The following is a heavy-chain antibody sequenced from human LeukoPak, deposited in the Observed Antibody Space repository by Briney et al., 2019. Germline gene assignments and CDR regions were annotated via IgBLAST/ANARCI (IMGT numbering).Heavy chain of an antibody. Sequence: HPGGSLRLSCATSGFIFNNYDPHWVRQAPGKGLEWLATISRDGKRQFYTDSVKGRFTIFRDDSRNTLYLQMNSLRPEDTAVYYCARDRHNRAYCGNDCYPAAFDYWGQGALVTVSS. CDR2: ISRDGKRQ. V-gene: IGHV3-30*03. D-gene: IGHD2-21*02. CDR3: ARDRHNRAYCGNDCYPAAFDY. CDR1: GFIFNNYD. J-gene: IGHJ4*02.